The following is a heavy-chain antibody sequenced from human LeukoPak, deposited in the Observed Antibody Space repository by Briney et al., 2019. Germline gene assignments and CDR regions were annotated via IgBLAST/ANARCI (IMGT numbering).Heavy chain of an antibody. CDR2: INPNSGAT. V-gene: IGHV1-2*02. CDR1: GYIFTCYF. D-gene: IGHD5-12*01. CDR3: ARFGYSGYDWRAFDY. Sequence: ASVKVSCKASGYIFTCYFLHWVRQAPGQGLEWMGWINPNSGATKYAERFQGRVTMTRDTSISTAYMELTRLRFDDRAVYYCARFGYSGYDWRAFDYWGQGTLVTVSS. J-gene: IGHJ4*02.